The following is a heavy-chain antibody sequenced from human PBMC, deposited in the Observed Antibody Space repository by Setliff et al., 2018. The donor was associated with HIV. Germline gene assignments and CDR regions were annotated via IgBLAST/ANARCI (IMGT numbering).Heavy chain of an antibody. Sequence: SETLSLTCTVSGGSISSSSYYWGWIRQPPGKGLEWIGSIYYRGSTYYNPSLKSRVTISVDTSTNTVYMDLSSLGSDDTAVYYCARDRPHNWFDPWGQGTLVTVSS. J-gene: IGHJ5*02. CDR3: ARDRPHNWFDP. CDR1: GGSISSSSYY. CDR2: IYYRGST. V-gene: IGHV4-39*02.